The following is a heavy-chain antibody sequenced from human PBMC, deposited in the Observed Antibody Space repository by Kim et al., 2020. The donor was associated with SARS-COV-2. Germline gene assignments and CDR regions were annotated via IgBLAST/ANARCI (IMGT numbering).Heavy chain of an antibody. J-gene: IGHJ4*02. CDR2: IKSKTDGGTT. CDR1: GFTFSNAW. V-gene: IGHV3-15*01. CDR3: TTCLCGIVATTVPDY. Sequence: GGSLRLSCAASGFTFSNAWMSWVRQAPGKGLEWVGRIKSKTDGGTTDYAAPVKGRFTISRDDSKNTLYLQMNSLKTEDTAVYYCTTCLCGIVATTVPDYWGQGTLVTVSS. D-gene: IGHD5-12*01.